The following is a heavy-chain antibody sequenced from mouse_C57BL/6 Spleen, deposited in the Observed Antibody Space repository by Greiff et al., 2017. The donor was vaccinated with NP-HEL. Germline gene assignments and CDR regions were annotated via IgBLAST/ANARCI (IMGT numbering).Heavy chain of an antibody. CDR2: IDPSDSET. Sequence: QVQLQQPGAELVRPGSSVKLSCKASGYTFTSYWMHWVKQRPIQGLEWIGNIDPSDSETHYNQKFKDKATLTVDKSSSTAYMQLSSLTSEDSAVYYCARFSALGLDYWGQGTTLTVSS. CDR3: ARFSALGLDY. J-gene: IGHJ2*01. D-gene: IGHD4-1*01. CDR1: GYTFTSYW. V-gene: IGHV1-52*01.